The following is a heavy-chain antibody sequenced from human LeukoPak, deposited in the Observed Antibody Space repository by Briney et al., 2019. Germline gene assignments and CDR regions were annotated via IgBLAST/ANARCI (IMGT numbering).Heavy chain of an antibody. V-gene: IGHV1-69*02. CDR3: ARTVERGYYFDY. D-gene: IGHD3-16*01. Sequence: SVKVSCKASGYTFTSYYMHWVRQAPGQGLEWMGRIIPILGIANYAQKFQGRVTITADKSTSTAYMELSSLRSEDTAVYYCARTVERGYYFDYWGQGTLVTVSS. CDR1: GYTFTSYY. CDR2: IIPILGIA. J-gene: IGHJ4*01.